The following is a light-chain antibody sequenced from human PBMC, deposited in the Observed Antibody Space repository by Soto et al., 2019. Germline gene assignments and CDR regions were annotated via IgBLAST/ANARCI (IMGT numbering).Light chain of an antibody. CDR3: LLFNTYPQA. CDR1: QGIGSA. CDR2: DAS. J-gene: IGKJ4*01. V-gene: IGKV1-13*02. Sequence: AIQLTQSPSSLSASIGDRVTITCRARQGIGSALAWYQQAPGKPPKLLIFDASTLENGVPSRFSGGGSGTDFTLTISSLQPEDFATYYCLLFNTYPQAFGRGTKVEIK.